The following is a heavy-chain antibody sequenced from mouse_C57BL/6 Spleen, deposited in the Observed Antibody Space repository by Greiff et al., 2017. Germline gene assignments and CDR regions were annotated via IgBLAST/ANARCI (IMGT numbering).Heavy chain of an antibody. J-gene: IGHJ3*01. D-gene: IGHD2-4*01. CDR2: IYPGNSDT. CDR3: TRKYDYDLAWFAY. V-gene: IGHV1-5*01. CDR1: GYTFTSYW. Sequence: VQLQQSGTVLARPGASVKMSCKTSGYTFTSYWMHWVKQRPGQGLEWIGAIYPGNSDTSYNQKFKGKAKLTAVTSASTAYMELSSLTNEDSAVYYCTRKYDYDLAWFAYWGQGTLVTVSA.